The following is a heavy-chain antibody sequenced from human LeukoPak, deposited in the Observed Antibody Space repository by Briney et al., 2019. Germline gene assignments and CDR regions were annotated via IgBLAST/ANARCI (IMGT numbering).Heavy chain of an antibody. V-gene: IGHV1-2*04. CDR2: INPNSGGT. J-gene: IGHJ4*02. CDR1: GYTFTGYY. CDR3: ARGLGISRSRAKYYSDY. Sequence: ASVKVSCKASGYTFTGYYMHWVRQAPGQGLEWMGWINPNSGGTNYAQKFQGWVTMTRDTSISTAYMELSRLRSDDTAVYYCARGLGISRSRAKYYSDYWGQGTLVTVSS. D-gene: IGHD2/OR15-2a*01.